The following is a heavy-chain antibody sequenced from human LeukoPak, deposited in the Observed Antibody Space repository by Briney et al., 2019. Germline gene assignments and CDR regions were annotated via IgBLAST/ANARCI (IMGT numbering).Heavy chain of an antibody. CDR2: IYSGGST. D-gene: IGHD3-10*01. J-gene: IGHJ4*02. CDR3: AREVPVGVKGAFDY. V-gene: IGHV3-53*01. Sequence: GGSLRLSCAASGFTFSYNYMSWVRQAPGKGLEWVSVIYSGGSTYYADSVKGRFTISRDNSKNTLYLQMNSLRAEDTAVYYCAREVPVGVKGAFDYWGQGTLVTVSS. CDR1: GFTFSYNY.